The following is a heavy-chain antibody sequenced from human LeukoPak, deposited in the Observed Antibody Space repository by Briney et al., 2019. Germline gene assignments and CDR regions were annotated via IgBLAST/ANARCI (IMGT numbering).Heavy chain of an antibody. Sequence: GGSLRLSCAASGFTFSSYSMNWVRQAPGKGLEWVSSITRTSIYIYYADSVKGRFPISRDNTKNSLYLQINSLRAEDTALYYCARGHCSTCTCSFDSWGQGTLVTVSS. CDR1: GFTFSSYS. CDR2: ITRTSIYI. D-gene: IGHD2-15*01. V-gene: IGHV3-21*01. J-gene: IGHJ4*02. CDR3: ARGHCSTCTCSFDS.